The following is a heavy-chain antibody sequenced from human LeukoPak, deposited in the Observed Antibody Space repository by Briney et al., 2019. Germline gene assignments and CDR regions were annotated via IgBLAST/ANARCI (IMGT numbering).Heavy chain of an antibody. CDR1: GVSFRIQE. D-gene: IGHD2-21*01. V-gene: IGHV3-23*01. Sequence: GGSLRLSCVGLGVSFRIQEMSWVRQAPEKGLEFVSGIYENGGTTYYADSVKGRFSISRDNSKNTLYLQMDSLRGEDTAVYYCAKDFRIGYSAHFDYWGQGALVTVSS. CDR3: AKDFRIGYSAHFDY. J-gene: IGHJ4*02. CDR2: IYENGGTT.